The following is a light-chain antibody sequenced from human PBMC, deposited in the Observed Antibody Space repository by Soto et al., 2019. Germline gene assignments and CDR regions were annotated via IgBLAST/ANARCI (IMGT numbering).Light chain of an antibody. V-gene: IGKV1-39*01. J-gene: IGKJ2*01. Sequence: DIQMTQSPSSLSASVGDRVTITCRASQSISSYLNWYQQKPGKAPKVLIYAASSLQSGVPSRFSGSGSGTDFPVTISSLKPEDFAAYFCQQSYSTPPTFVQGTKLEIK. CDR1: QSISSY. CDR2: AAS. CDR3: QQSYSTPPT.